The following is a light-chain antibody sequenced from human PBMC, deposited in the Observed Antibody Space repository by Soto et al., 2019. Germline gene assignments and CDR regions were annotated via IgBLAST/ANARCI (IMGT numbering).Light chain of an antibody. CDR3: QQRSNFFT. CDR2: GAS. V-gene: IGKV3D-20*02. CDR1: QSVSSSY. Sequence: EIVLTHSPGTLSLSPGERATLSCRASQSVSSSYLAWYQQKPGQAPRLLIYGASSRATGIPDRFSGSGSGTEFTLTISSLEPEDFAVYYCQQRSNFFTFGPGTKVDIK. J-gene: IGKJ3*01.